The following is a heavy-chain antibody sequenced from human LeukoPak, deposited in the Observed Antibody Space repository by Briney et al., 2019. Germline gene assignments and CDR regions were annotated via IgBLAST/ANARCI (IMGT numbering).Heavy chain of an antibody. CDR2: ISGSGDST. CDR3: AKGGVAYRSLYFDF. J-gene: IGHJ4*02. V-gene: IGHV3-23*01. CDR1: GFTFTTYA. D-gene: IGHD2-8*02. Sequence: GGSLRLSCAASGFTFTTYAMSWVRQAPGKGLEWVSVISGSGDSTYYADSVKGRFTISRDISKNTLYLQMKSLRAGDTALYYCAKGGVAYRSLYFDFWGQGTLVTVSS.